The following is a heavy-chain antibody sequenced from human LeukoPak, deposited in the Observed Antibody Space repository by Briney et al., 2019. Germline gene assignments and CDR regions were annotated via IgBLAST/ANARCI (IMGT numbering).Heavy chain of an antibody. CDR3: AKSIVATIFYFDY. J-gene: IGHJ4*02. Sequence: GGSLRLSCAASGFTFSSYSMNWVRQAPGRGLEWVSAISGSGGSTYYADSVKGRFTISRDNSKNTLYLQMNSLRAEDTAVYYCAKSIVATIFYFDYWGQGTLVTVSS. CDR2: ISGSGGST. D-gene: IGHD5-12*01. CDR1: GFTFSSYS. V-gene: IGHV3-23*01.